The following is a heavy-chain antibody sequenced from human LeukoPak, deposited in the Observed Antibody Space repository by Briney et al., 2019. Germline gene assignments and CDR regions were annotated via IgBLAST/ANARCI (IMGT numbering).Heavy chain of an antibody. CDR3: ARQNSGYDSDY. CDR2: IYYSGST. D-gene: IGHD5-12*01. CDR1: GGSISSSSYY. Sequence: SETLSFTGTVSGGSISSSSYYWGWIRQPPGKGLEWIGSIYYSGSTYYNPSLKSRVTISVDTSKNQFSLKLSSVTAADTAVYYCARQNSGYDSDYWGQGTLVTVSS. V-gene: IGHV4-39*01. J-gene: IGHJ4*02.